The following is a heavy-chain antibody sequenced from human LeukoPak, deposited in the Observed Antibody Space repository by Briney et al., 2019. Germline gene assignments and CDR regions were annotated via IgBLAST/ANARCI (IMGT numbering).Heavy chain of an antibody. Sequence: GGSLRLSCAASGFTFSSYEMNWVRQAPGKGLEWVSDISSSGRTIYYADSVKGRFTISRDNAKNSLYLQMNSLRAEDTAVYYCARQREMTTIFSALGYWGQGTLVTVSS. V-gene: IGHV3-48*03. CDR3: ARQREMTTIFSALGY. D-gene: IGHD5-24*01. J-gene: IGHJ4*02. CDR1: GFTFSSYE. CDR2: ISSSGRTI.